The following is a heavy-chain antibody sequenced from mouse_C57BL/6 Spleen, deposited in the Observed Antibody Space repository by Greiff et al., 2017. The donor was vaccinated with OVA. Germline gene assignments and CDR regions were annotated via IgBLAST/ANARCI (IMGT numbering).Heavy chain of an antibody. V-gene: IGHV5-17*01. D-gene: IGHD2-5*01. CDR1: GFTFSDYG. Sequence: EVKLVESGGGLVKPGGSLKLSCAASGFTFSDYGMHWVRQAPEKGLEWVAYISSGSSTIYYADTVKGRFTISRDNAKNTLFLQMTSLRSEDTAMYYCARELRDYSNYGFDYGGQGTTLTVSS. CDR2: ISSGSSTI. J-gene: IGHJ2*01. CDR3: ARELRDYSNYGFDY.